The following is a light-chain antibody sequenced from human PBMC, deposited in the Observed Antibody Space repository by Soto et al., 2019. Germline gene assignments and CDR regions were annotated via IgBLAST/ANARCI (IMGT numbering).Light chain of an antibody. J-gene: IGLJ1*01. Sequence: QSVLTQPPSASGSPGQSVTISCTGTSSDVGGYNYVSWYQQHPGKAPKLMIYEVSKRPSGVPDRFSGSKSGYTASLTVSGLQAEDEADYYCSSYAGSNNLGVFGTGTNVTVL. CDR2: EVS. CDR3: SSYAGSNNLGV. V-gene: IGLV2-8*01. CDR1: SSDVGGYNY.